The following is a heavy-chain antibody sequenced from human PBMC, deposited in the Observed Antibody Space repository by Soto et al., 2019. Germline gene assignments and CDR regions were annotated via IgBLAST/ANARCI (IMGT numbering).Heavy chain of an antibody. Sequence: EVQLVESGGGLVQPGGSLRLSCAASGFTFSRYWMYWVRQAPGKGLVWVSRIKSDGSSTNYADSVKGRFTISRDNAKNTLYLQMNSLRAEDTAVYYCATHSGTYFDQNNWFDSWGQGTLVTVSS. J-gene: IGHJ5*01. D-gene: IGHD1-26*01. V-gene: IGHV3-74*01. CDR1: GFTFSRYW. CDR2: IKSDGSST. CDR3: ATHSGTYFDQNNWFDS.